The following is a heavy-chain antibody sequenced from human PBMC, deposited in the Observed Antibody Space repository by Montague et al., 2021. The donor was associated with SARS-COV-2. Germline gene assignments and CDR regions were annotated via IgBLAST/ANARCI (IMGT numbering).Heavy chain of an antibody. Sequence: SETLSLTCTVSGGSISSSSYFWGWIRQPPGKGLEWIGSIYYSGSTYYNPSLKSRVTISVDTSKNRFSLKLSSVTAADTAVYYCARAFIAAAGTTSFDYWGQGTLVTVSS. CDR2: IYYSGST. CDR3: ARAFIAAAGTTSFDY. CDR1: GGSISSSSYF. J-gene: IGHJ4*02. V-gene: IGHV4-39*01. D-gene: IGHD6-13*01.